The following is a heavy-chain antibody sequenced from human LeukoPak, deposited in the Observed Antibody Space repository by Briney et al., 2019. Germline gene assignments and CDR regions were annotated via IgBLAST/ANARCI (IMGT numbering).Heavy chain of an antibody. V-gene: IGHV3-66*04. CDR2: LYSGRST. D-gene: IGHD1-26*01. CDR3: ARQGSVGIVDY. Sequence: PGGSLRLSCAASGFTVGSNNMSWVRQAPGKGLEWVSVLYSGRSTYYADSVKGRFTISRDNSKNTLYLQMHSLRAEDTAVYYCARQGSVGIVDYWGQGTLVTVSS. CDR1: GFTVGSNN. J-gene: IGHJ4*02.